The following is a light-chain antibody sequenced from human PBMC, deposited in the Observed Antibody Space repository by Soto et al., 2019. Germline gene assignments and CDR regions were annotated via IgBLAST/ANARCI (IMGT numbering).Light chain of an antibody. CDR3: QQHRSYPVT. CDR2: KAS. V-gene: IGKV1-5*03. J-gene: IGKJ4*01. CDR1: QSISSW. Sequence: DIQMTQSPSTLSASVGDRVTITCLASQSISSWLAWYQQKPGKAPKLLIYKASSLESGVPSRFSGSGSGTEFTLTISSLQPEDFASYYCQQHRSYPVTFGGGTKVDIK.